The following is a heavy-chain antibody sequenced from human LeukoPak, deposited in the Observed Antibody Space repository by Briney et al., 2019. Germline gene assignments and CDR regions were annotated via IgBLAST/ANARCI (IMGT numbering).Heavy chain of an antibody. Sequence: GGSLRLSCAASGFTFDDYGMSWVRQAPGKGLEWVSGINWNGGSTGYADSVKGRFTIYRDNAKNSLYLQMNSLRAEDTALYYCARDYYDFWGDQEGAFDIWGQGTMVTLSS. CDR2: INWNGGST. J-gene: IGHJ3*02. CDR3: ARDYYDFWGDQEGAFDI. D-gene: IGHD3-3*01. V-gene: IGHV3-20*04. CDR1: GFTFDDYG.